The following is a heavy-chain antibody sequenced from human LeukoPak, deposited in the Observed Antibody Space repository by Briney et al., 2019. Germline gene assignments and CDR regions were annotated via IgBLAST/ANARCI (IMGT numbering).Heavy chain of an antibody. CDR2: LDSSGST. D-gene: IGHD1-26*01. J-gene: IGHJ4*02. CDR3: ATAVGATTFDY. CDR1: GGSISSRNNY. Sequence: KPSETLSLTCTVSGGSISSRNNYWGWIRQPPGKGLEWIGSLDSSGSTYYNSSLKSRVTISVDTSKNHFSLRLTSVTAADTAVYYCATAVGATTFDYWGQGTLVTVSS. V-gene: IGHV4-39*02.